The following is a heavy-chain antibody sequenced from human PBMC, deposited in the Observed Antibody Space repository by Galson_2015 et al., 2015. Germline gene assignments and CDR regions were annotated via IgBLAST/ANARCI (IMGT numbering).Heavy chain of an antibody. D-gene: IGHD1-26*01. J-gene: IGHJ6*02. CDR3: AKDEGGGTARYYYGTDV. Sequence: SLRLSCAASGFTFSSYGMHWVRQAPGKGLEWVAVISYDGSNKYYADSVKGRFTISRDNSKNTLYLQMNSLRAEDTAVYYCAKDEGGGTARYYYGTDVWGQGTTVTVSS. V-gene: IGHV3-30*18. CDR1: GFTFSSYG. CDR2: ISYDGSNK.